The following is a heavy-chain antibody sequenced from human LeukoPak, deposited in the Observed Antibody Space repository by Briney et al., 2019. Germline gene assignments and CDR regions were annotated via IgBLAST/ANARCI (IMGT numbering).Heavy chain of an antibody. Sequence: SETLSLTCTVSGGSISSSSYYWGWIRQPPGKGLEWIGTIHYRGNTYYNPSLKSRVAISVDTSKNQFSLKLSSVTAADTAVYYCARHGGFGISSGWRRNWFDPWGQGTLVTVSS. CDR1: GGSISSSSYY. V-gene: IGHV4-39*01. CDR2: IHYRGNT. J-gene: IGHJ5*02. CDR3: ARHGGFGISSGWRRNWFDP. D-gene: IGHD6-19*01.